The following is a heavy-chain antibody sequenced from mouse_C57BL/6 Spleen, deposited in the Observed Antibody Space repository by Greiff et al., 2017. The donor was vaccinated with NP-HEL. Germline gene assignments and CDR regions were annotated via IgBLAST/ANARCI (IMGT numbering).Heavy chain of an antibody. J-gene: IGHJ3*01. CDR3: ARFDYDIAY. Sequence: QVHVKQPGAELVMPGASVKLSCKASGYTFTSYWMHWVKQRPGQGLEWIGEIAPSDSYTNYNQQFKGKSTLTVDKSSSTAYMQLSSLTSEDAAVYYCARFDYDIAYWGQGTLVTVSA. V-gene: IGHV1-69*01. CDR1: GYTFTSYW. CDR2: IAPSDSYT. D-gene: IGHD2-4*01.